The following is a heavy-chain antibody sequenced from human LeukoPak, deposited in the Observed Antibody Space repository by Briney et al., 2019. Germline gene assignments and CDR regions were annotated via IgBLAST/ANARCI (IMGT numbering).Heavy chain of an antibody. D-gene: IGHD2-2*01. CDR1: GGSISSYY. Sequence: SETLSLTCTVSGGSISSYYWSWIRQPAGKGLEWIGRIYTSGSTNYNPSLKSRVTMSVDTSKNQFSLKLSSVTAADTAVYYCARDGDAVSAAIAGAFVWGRGTMVTVPS. V-gene: IGHV4-4*07. CDR3: ARDGDAVSAAIAGAFV. J-gene: IGHJ3*01. CDR2: IYTSGST.